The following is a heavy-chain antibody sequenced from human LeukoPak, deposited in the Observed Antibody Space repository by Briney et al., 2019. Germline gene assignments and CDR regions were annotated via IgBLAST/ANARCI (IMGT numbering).Heavy chain of an antibody. CDR1: EFTVSSNY. Sequence: GGSLRLSCAASEFTVSSNYMSWVRQAPGKGLEWVSVIYSGGSTYYADSVKGRFTISRDNSKNTLYLQVNSLRAEDTAVYYCATSHSGYDSYYYYGMDVWGQGTTVTVSS. V-gene: IGHV3-66*01. J-gene: IGHJ6*02. CDR2: IYSGGST. D-gene: IGHD5-12*01. CDR3: ATSHSGYDSYYYYGMDV.